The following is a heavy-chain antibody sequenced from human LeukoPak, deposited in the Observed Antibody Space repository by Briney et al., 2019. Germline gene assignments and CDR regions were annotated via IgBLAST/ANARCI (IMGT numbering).Heavy chain of an antibody. V-gene: IGHV3-30*18. D-gene: IGHD3-10*01. CDR2: ISYDGSNK. CDR1: GFTFSSYG. J-gene: IGHJ4*02. Sequence: PGRSLRLSCAASGFTFSSYGMHWVRQAPGTGLEWVAVISYDGSNKYYADSVKGRFTISRDNSKNTLYLQMNSLRAEDTAVYYCAKDRNVLLWFGAIDYWGQGTPVTVSS. CDR3: AKDRNVLLWFGAIDY.